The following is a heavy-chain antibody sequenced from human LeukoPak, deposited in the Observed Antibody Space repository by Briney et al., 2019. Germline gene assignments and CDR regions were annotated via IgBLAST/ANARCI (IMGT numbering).Heavy chain of an antibody. D-gene: IGHD2-2*01. Sequence: GGSLRLSCAASGFTFSSYAMSWVRQAPGKGLEWVAFIRYDGTNKYYADSVKGRFTISRGNSKNTLYLQMNSLRPEDTALYYCAKDLVVYCSSSSCPIDYWGQGTLVTVSS. CDR2: IRYDGTNK. CDR3: AKDLVVYCSSSSCPIDY. V-gene: IGHV3-30*02. J-gene: IGHJ4*02. CDR1: GFTFSSYA.